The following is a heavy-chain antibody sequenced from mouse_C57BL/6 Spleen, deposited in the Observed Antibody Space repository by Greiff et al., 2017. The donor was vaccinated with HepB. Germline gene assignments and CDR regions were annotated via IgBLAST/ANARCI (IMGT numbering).Heavy chain of an antibody. J-gene: IGHJ4*01. D-gene: IGHD1-1*01. CDR3: ARDTTVGHAMDY. V-gene: IGHV1-54*01. CDR1: GYAFTNYL. CDR2: INPGSGGT. Sequence: QVQLQQSGAELVRPGTSVKVSCKASGYAFTNYLIEWVKQRPGQGLEWIGVINPGSGGTNYNEKFKGKATLTADKSSSTAYMQLSSLTSEDSAVYFCARDTTVGHAMDYWGRGTSVTVSS.